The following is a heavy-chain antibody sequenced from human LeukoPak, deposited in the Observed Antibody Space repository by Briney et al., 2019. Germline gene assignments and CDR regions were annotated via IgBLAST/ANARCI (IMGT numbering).Heavy chain of an antibody. D-gene: IGHD6-19*01. Sequence: GGSLRLSCAASGFTFSSYSTNWVRQAPGKGLEWVSYISSSSSTIYYADSVKGRFTISRDNAKNSLYLQMNRLRAEDTAVYYCARDEASSGWPFDYWGQGTLVTVSS. V-gene: IGHV3-48*01. CDR1: GFTFSSYS. CDR2: ISSSSSTI. CDR3: ARDEASSGWPFDY. J-gene: IGHJ4*02.